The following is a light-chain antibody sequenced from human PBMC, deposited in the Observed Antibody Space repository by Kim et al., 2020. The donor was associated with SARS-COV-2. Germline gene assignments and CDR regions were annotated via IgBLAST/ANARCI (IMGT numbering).Light chain of an antibody. CDR1: SLRSYY. J-gene: IGLJ2*01. Sequence: SSELTQDPAVSVALGQTVRITCQGDSLRSYYATWYQQKPGQAPIVVIYGKNNRPSGIPDRFSGSSSGNIASLTITGTQAGDEADYYCNSRDSNDNVVFGGGTKLIVL. V-gene: IGLV3-19*01. CDR3: NSRDSNDNVV. CDR2: GKN.